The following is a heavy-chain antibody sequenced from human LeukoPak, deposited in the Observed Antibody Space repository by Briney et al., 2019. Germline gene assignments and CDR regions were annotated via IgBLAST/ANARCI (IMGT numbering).Heavy chain of an antibody. CDR2: IYHSGST. V-gene: IGHV4-4*02. CDR1: GGSISSSNW. Sequence: SETLSLTCAVSGGSISSSNWWSWVRQPPGKGLEWIGEIYHSGSTNYNPSLKSRVTISVDRSKNQFSLKLSSVTAADTAVYYCARGTYYDFWSGYYYFDYWGQGTLVTVSS. J-gene: IGHJ4*02. CDR3: ARGTYYDFWSGYYYFDY. D-gene: IGHD3-3*01.